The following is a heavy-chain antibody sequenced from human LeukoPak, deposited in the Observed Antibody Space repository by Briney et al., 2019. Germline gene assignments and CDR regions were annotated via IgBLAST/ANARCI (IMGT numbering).Heavy chain of an antibody. V-gene: IGHV4-38-2*01. CDR1: GYSISSGYY. CDR3: ARLGSTTLKVSDY. D-gene: IGHD2-15*01. J-gene: IGHJ4*02. Sequence: PSETLSLTCAVSGYSISSGYYWGWIRQPPGKGLECIGSIHHSGSTYYNPSLKSRVTISVDTSKNQFSLKLSSVTAADTAVYYCARLGSTTLKVSDYWGQGTLVTVSS. CDR2: IHHSGST.